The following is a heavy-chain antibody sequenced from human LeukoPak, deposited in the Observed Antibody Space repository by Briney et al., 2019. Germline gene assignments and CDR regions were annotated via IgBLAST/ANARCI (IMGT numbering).Heavy chain of an antibody. CDR1: GFTFSSYW. CDR3: ARDPHDFWSGYHYDY. CDR2: IKQDGSEK. D-gene: IGHD3-3*01. Sequence: GGSLRLSCAASGFTFSSYWMSWVRQAPGKGLEWVANIKQDGSEKYYVDSVKGRFTISRDNAKNSLYLQMNSLRAEGTAVYYCARDPHDFWSGYHYDYWGQGTLVTVSS. V-gene: IGHV3-7*01. J-gene: IGHJ4*02.